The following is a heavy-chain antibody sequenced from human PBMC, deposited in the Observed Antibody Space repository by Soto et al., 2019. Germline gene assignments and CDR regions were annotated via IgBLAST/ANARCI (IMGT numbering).Heavy chain of an antibody. CDR1: GFTFSSYA. Sequence: GGSLRLSCAASGFTFSSYAMSWVRRAPGKGLEWVSGISGSGRITKYADSVKGRFIISRDNFKNTLFLQMNSLRAEDTAVYYCAKDVHYDIVTGIEYFHHWAQGTLVTVSS. CDR2: ISGSGRIT. D-gene: IGHD3-9*01. V-gene: IGHV3-23*01. J-gene: IGHJ1*01. CDR3: AKDVHYDIVTGIEYFHH.